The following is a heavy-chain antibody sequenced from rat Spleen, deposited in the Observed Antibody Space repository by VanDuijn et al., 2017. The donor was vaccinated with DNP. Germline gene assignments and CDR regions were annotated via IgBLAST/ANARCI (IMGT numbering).Heavy chain of an antibody. Sequence: EVRLVESGGGLVQPGRSLKLSCAASGFPFSDYYMAWVRQAPTKGLEWVAAISTGGGNTYYRDSVKGRFTISRDNAKSTLYLQMDSLRSEETATYYCAKAGGYSPWYFDYWGQGVMVTVSS. CDR3: AKAGGYSPWYFDY. V-gene: IGHV5S11*01. J-gene: IGHJ2*01. CDR1: GFPFSDYY. D-gene: IGHD1-11*01. CDR2: ISTGGGNT.